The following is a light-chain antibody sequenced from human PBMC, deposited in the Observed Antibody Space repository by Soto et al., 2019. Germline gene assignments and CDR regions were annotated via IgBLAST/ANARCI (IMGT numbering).Light chain of an antibody. CDR3: SSYAGSNNWV. J-gene: IGLJ3*02. CDR2: EVS. V-gene: IGLV2-8*01. Sequence: QSVLTQPPSASGSPGQSVTISCTGTSSDVGGYNYVSWYRQHPGKAPKLMIYEVSKRPSGVPDRLSGSKSGNTASLTVSGLQAEDEADYYCSSYAGSNNWVFGGGTKLTVL. CDR1: SSDVGGYNY.